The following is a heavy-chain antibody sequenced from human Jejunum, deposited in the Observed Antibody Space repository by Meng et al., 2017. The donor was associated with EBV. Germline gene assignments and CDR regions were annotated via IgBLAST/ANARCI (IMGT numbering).Heavy chain of an antibody. Sequence: QVQRGASGTEVKKVGGSGKVSCEASGYNFTMYGISWVRQAPGQGLEWMGWISASNGDTNYAQKFQGRFTMYTETSKNTAYMELGSLRSDDTAVYYCARYGSGSSALDPWGQGTLVTVSS. J-gene: IGHJ5*02. CDR1: GYNFTMYG. V-gene: IGHV1-18*04. D-gene: IGHD3-10*01. CDR3: ARYGSGSSALDP. CDR2: ISASNGDT.